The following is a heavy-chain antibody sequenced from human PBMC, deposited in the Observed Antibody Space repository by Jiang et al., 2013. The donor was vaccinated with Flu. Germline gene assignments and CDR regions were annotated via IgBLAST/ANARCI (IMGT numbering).Heavy chain of an antibody. V-gene: IGHV4-59*01. D-gene: IGHD2-15*01. CDR1: GGSISSYY. CDR3: ARLYCSGGSCYLYY. J-gene: IGHJ4*02. CDR2: IYYSGST. Sequence: SGPGLVKPSETLSLTCTVSGGSISSYYWSWIRQPPGKGLEWIGYIYYSGSTNYNPSLKSRVTISVDTSKNQFSLKLSSVTAADTAVYYCARLYCSGGSCYLYYWGQGTLVTVSS.